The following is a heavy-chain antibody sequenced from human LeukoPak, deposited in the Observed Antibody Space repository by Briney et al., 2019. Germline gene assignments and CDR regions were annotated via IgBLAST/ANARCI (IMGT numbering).Heavy chain of an antibody. J-gene: IGHJ6*03. CDR3: AREGRWLRSYYMDV. CDR1: GGSISSYY. V-gene: IGHV4-4*07. Sequence: PSETLSLTCTVSGGSISSYYWSWIRQPAGKGLEWIGRIHTSGSTNYNPSLKSRVTMSVDTSKNQFSLKLSSVTAADTAVYYCAREGRWLRSYYMDVWGKGTTVTVSS. CDR2: IHTSGST. D-gene: IGHD5-12*01.